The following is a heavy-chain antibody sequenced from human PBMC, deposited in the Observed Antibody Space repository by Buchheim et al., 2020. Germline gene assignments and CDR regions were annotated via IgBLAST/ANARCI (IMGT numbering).Heavy chain of an antibody. Sequence: QVHLVESGGGVVQPGGSPRLSCEASGFSFSGCGMHWGRQAPGKGLEWVAVISHDGGKKYYADSVNGRFTISRDNSRNTLYLQMNSLWPEDTAVYYCARDLSGSYWSADHWGQGT. CDR3: ARDLSGSYWSADH. CDR2: ISHDGGKK. D-gene: IGHD1-26*01. V-gene: IGHV3-30*03. J-gene: IGHJ5*02. CDR1: GFSFSGCG.